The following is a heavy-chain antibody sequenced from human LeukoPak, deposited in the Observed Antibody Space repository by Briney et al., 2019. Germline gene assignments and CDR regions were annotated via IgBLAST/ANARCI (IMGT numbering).Heavy chain of an antibody. V-gene: IGHV3-23*01. CDR2: ISVSGGTT. D-gene: IGHD6-13*01. Sequence: PGGSLRLSCSASGFTFGSFPMSWVRLAPGKGLEWVSAISVSGGTTYYADSVKGRFTISRDNSKNTVYLQINSLRPEDTAVYYCAKEGRIAATEGFDYWGQGTLVTVSS. CDR3: AKEGRIAATEGFDY. J-gene: IGHJ4*02. CDR1: GFTFGSFP.